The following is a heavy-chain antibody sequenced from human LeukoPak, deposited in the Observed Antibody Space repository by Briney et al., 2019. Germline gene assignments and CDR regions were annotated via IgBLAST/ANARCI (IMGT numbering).Heavy chain of an antibody. CDR1: GYTFTGYY. CDR2: INPNSGGT. V-gene: IGHV1-2*02. Sequence: GASVKVSCKASGYTFTGYYMHWVRQAPGQGLEWMGWINPNSGGTNYAQKFQGRVTMTRDTSISTAYMELSRLRSDDTAVYYCARQGGAAAGDAFDIWGQGTMVTVSS. J-gene: IGHJ3*02. CDR3: ARQGGAAAGDAFDI. D-gene: IGHD6-13*01.